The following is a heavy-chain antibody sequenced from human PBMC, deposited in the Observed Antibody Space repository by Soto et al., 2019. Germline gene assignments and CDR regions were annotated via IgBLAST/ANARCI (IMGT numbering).Heavy chain of an antibody. CDR1: GYTFTSYD. V-gene: IGHV1-46*01. D-gene: IGHD6-13*01. CDR2: MNPSGGNT. CDR3: ARRQQLIYYYGMDV. Sequence: ASVKVSCKASGYTFTSYDINWVRQATGQGLEWMGLMNPSGGNTSYAQKFQGRVTMTRDTSTSTVYMELSSLRSEDTAVYYCARRQQLIYYYGMDVWGQGTTVTVSS. J-gene: IGHJ6*02.